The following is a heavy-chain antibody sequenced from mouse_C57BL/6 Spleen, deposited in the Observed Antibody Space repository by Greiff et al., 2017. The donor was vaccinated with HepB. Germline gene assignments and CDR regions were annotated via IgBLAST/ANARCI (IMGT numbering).Heavy chain of an antibody. Sequence: VKLVESGAELARPGASVKLSCKASGYTFTSYGISWVKQRTGQGLEWIGEIYPRSGNTYYNEKFKGKSTLTADKSSSTAYMELRSLTSEDSAVYFCARSRDYGSSYVGYFDVWGTGTTVTVSS. V-gene: IGHV1-81*01. CDR3: ARSRDYGSSYVGYFDV. CDR1: GYTFTSYG. J-gene: IGHJ1*03. CDR2: IYPRSGNT. D-gene: IGHD1-1*01.